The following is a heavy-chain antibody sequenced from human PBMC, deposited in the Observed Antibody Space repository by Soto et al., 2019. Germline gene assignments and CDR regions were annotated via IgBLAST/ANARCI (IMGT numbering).Heavy chain of an antibody. CDR3: AREGGGSGSYFVAYYYYGMDV. J-gene: IGHJ6*02. V-gene: IGHV4-59*01. Sequence: SETLSLTCTGSGGSISSYYWSWIRQPPGKGLEWIGYIYYSGSTNYNPSLKSRVTISVDTSKNQFSLKLSSVTAADTAVYYCAREGGGSGSYFVAYYYYGMDVWGQGTTVTVSS. CDR2: IYYSGST. D-gene: IGHD3-10*01. CDR1: GGSISSYY.